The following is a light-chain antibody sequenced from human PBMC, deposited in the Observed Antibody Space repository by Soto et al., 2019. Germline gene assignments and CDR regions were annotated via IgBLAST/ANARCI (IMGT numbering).Light chain of an antibody. Sequence: EIVLTQSPGTLSLSPGERATLSCRASQSVSSSYLAWYQQKPGQAPRLLIYGASSRATGIPDRFSGSGSGTDFTLTIXXXEXXXXXXXXXXXXXXSGWTFGQGTNVEIK. CDR3: XXXXXSGWT. V-gene: IGKV3-20*01. CDR2: GAS. J-gene: IGKJ1*01. CDR1: QSVSSSY.